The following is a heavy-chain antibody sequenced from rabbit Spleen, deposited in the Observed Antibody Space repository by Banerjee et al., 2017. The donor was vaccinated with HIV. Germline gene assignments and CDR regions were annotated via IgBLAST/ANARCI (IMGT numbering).Heavy chain of an antibody. CDR3: ARDLITVIGWNFNL. CDR2: IGTSSDKI. V-gene: IGHV1S40*01. D-gene: IGHD1-1*01. J-gene: IGHJ4*01. Sequence: QSLEESGGGLVKPGASLTLTCTASGFSFSSGYYMCWVRQAPGKGLEWIACIGTSSDKIYYASWVHGRFTISKASSTTVTLQMTSLTVADTATYFCARDLITVIGWNFNLWGQGTLVTVS. CDR1: GFSFSSGYY.